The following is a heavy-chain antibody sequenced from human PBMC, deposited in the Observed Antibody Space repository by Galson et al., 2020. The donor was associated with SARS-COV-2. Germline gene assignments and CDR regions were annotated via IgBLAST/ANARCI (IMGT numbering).Heavy chain of an antibody. V-gene: IGHV6-1*01. CDR2: TYYRSKWYN. D-gene: IGHD6-19*01. Sequence: SETLSLTCAISGDSVSSNSAAWNWIRQSPSRGLEWLGRTYYRSKWYNDYAGSVKSRITINPDTSKNQFSLQLNSVTPEDTAVYYCSRDLVGFTHSDSRPRVAGNAPAYYGMDVWGQGTRVTVSS. CDR3: SRDLVGFTHSDSRPRVAGNAPAYYGMDV. CDR1: GDSVSSNSAA. J-gene: IGHJ6*02.